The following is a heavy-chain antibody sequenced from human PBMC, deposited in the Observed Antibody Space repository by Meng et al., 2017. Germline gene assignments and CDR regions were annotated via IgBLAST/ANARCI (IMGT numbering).Heavy chain of an antibody. Sequence: SETLSLTCAVDGGSFSGYYWSWIRQPPGKGLEWIGEINHSGSTNYNPSLKSRVTISGDTSKNQFSLKLSSVTAADTAVYYCARGSITIVRGVIIIPFDYWGQGTLVTVSS. V-gene: IGHV4-34*01. D-gene: IGHD3-10*01. CDR1: GGSFSGYY. J-gene: IGHJ4*02. CDR2: INHSGST. CDR3: ARGSITIVRGVIIIPFDY.